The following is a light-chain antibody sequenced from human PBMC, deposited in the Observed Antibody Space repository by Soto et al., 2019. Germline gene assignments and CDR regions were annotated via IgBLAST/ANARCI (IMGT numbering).Light chain of an antibody. CDR1: KNDIGSHRF. V-gene: IGLV2-14*02. J-gene: IGLJ1*01. CDR3: SSFTSNRIYV. Sequence: QSALTQPASVSGSPGESITISCIGTKNDIGSHRFVSWYQQHPGEAPKLMIPEGSKRRSGTSNRFSGSKSGNTASLRISGLQAEDEADYYCSSFTSNRIYVFGPWTKLTVL. CDR2: EGS.